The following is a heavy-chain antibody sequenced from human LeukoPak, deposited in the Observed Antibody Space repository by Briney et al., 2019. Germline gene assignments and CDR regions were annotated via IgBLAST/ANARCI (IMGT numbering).Heavy chain of an antibody. V-gene: IGHV4-39*07. Sequence: WETLSLTCTVSGGSISSSSYYWGWIRQPPGKGLEWMGGIYYSGSTYYNPSLKSRVTISVDTSKNQFSLKLSSVTAADTAVYYCARVRAVPAAILDYVDVWGKGTTVTVSS. D-gene: IGHD2-2*01. CDR2: IYYSGST. CDR3: ARVRAVPAAILDYVDV. CDR1: GGSISSSSYY. J-gene: IGHJ6*04.